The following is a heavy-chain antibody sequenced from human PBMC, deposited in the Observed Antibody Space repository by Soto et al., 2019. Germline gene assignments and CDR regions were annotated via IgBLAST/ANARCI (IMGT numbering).Heavy chain of an antibody. D-gene: IGHD2-21*02. CDR2: IYSGGST. V-gene: IGHV3-53*01. J-gene: IGHJ3*02. CDR3: ARDRKGYCGGDCYAGDAFDI. Sequence: EVQLVESGGGLIQPGGSLRLSCAASGFTVSSNYMSWVRQAPGKGLEWVSVIYSGGSTYYADSVKGRFTISRDNSKNPLYLQMNSLRAEDTAVYYCARDRKGYCGGDCYAGDAFDIWGQGTMVTVSS. CDR1: GFTVSSNY.